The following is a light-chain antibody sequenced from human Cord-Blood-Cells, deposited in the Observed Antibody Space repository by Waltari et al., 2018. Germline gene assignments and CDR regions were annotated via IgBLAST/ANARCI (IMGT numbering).Light chain of an antibody. Sequence: SSELTQDPAVSVALGQTVRITCQGDSLSSYHASWYQQKPGQAPVLVIYGKNNRPSGIPDRFSGSSSGNTASLTITGAQAEDEADYYCNSRDSSGNHLGVFGGGTKLTVL. CDR1: SLSSYH. J-gene: IGLJ2*01. V-gene: IGLV3-19*01. CDR3: NSRDSSGNHLGV. CDR2: GKN.